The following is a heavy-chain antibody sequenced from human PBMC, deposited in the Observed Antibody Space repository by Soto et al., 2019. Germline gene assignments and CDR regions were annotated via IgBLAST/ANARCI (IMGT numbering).Heavy chain of an antibody. J-gene: IGHJ4*02. CDR1: GYTFTGYY. CDR2: INPNSGGT. Sequence: ASVKVSCKASGYTFTGYYMHWVRQAPGQGLEWMGLINPNSGGTNYAQKFQGRVTMTRDTSISTAYMELSRLRSDDTAVYYCARKLAVAGRVYFDYWGQVTLVTVYS. CDR3: ARKLAVAGRVYFDY. V-gene: IGHV1-2*02. D-gene: IGHD6-19*01.